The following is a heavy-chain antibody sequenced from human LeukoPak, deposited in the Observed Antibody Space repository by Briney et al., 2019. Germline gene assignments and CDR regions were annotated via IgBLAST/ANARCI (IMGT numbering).Heavy chain of an antibody. CDR3: ARDRGIAAVPNDAFDI. Sequence: ASVKVSCKASGYTFTSYYMHWVRQAPGQGLEWMGIINPSGGSTSYAQKLQGRVTMTRDTSTSTVYMELSSLRSEDTAVYYCARDRGIAAVPNDAFDIWGQGTMVTVSS. CDR1: GYTFTSYY. CDR2: INPSGGST. D-gene: IGHD6-13*01. J-gene: IGHJ3*02. V-gene: IGHV1-46*01.